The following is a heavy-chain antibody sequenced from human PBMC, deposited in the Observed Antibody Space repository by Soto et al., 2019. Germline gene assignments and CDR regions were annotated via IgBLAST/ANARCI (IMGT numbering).Heavy chain of an antibody. Sequence: QVQLVESGGGVVQPGRSLRLSCAASGFTFSSYAMHWVRQAPGKGLEWVAVISYDGSNKYYADSVKGRFTISRDNSKNTLYLQMNSLRAEDTAVHYCARDGLTVTPAINWFDPWGQGTLVTVSS. V-gene: IGHV3-30-3*01. CDR1: GFTFSSYA. J-gene: IGHJ5*02. D-gene: IGHD4-17*01. CDR3: ARDGLTVTPAINWFDP. CDR2: ISYDGSNK.